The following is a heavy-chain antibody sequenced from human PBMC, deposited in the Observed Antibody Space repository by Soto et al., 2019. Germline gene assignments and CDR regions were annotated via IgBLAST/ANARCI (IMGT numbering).Heavy chain of an antibody. J-gene: IGHJ4*02. CDR2: ISTSGAST. Sequence: GGSLRLSCAASRFTFSIYGMGWVRQAPGKGLEWVSSISTSGASTYYADSVKGRFTISRDDSRNTLYLQMNSLRAEDTATYYCAKNSGGPNTNFDYWGQGTLVTVSS. V-gene: IGHV3-23*01. D-gene: IGHD2-15*01. CDR1: RFTFSIYG. CDR3: AKNSGGPNTNFDY.